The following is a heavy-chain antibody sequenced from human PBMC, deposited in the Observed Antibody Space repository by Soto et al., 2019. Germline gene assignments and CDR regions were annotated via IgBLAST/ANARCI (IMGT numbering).Heavy chain of an antibody. CDR1: GGSFSGYY. Sequence: SETLSLTCAVYGGSFSGYYWSWIRQPPEKGLEWIGEINHSGSTNYNPSLKSRVTISVDTSKNQFSLKLSSVTAADTAVYYCARGCYYGSGSYYIRSYNWFDPWGQGTLVTVSS. D-gene: IGHD3-10*01. CDR3: ARGCYYGSGSYYIRSYNWFDP. CDR2: INHSGST. J-gene: IGHJ5*02. V-gene: IGHV4-34*01.